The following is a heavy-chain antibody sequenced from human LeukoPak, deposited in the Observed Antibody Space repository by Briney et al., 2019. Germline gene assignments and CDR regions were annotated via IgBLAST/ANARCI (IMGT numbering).Heavy chain of an antibody. CDR2: IYYSGTT. CDR1: GCSVSSGRYY. CDR3: ARGDRVGASGYYFDY. D-gene: IGHD1-26*01. J-gene: IGHJ4*02. V-gene: IGHV4-61*01. Sequence: SETLSLTCTVSGCSVSSGRYYWSWIRQPPGKGLECIGYIYYSGTTSYTPSLKSRVTMSVDTANNQFSLKLSSVTAADTAVYYCARGDRVGASGYYFDYWGQGILVTVSS.